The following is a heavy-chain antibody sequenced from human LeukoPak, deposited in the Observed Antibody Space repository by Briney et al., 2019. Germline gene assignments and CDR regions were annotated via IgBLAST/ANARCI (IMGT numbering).Heavy chain of an antibody. CDR3: ARVQSRLSWFDP. J-gene: IGHJ5*02. V-gene: IGHV4-38-2*02. CDR1: GYSISSGYY. Sequence: PSETLSLTCTVSGYSISSGYYWGWIRQPPGKGLEWIGRIYHSGSTYYNPSLKSRVTISVDTSKNQFSLKLSSVTAADTAVYYCARVQSRLSWFDPWGQGTLVTVSS. CDR2: IYHSGST.